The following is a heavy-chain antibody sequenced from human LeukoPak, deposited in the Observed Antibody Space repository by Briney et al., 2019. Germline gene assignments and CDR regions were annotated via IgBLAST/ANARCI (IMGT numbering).Heavy chain of an antibody. CDR3: ARKSLVGVRKDAFDI. CDR1: GGSISSGGYY. J-gene: IGHJ3*02. Sequence: SQTLSLTCTVSGGSISSGGYYWSWIRQPPGKGLEWIGYIYHSGSTNYNPSLKSRVTISVDKSKNQFSLKLSSVTAADTAVYYCARKSLVGVRKDAFDIWGQGTMVTVSS. CDR2: IYHSGST. D-gene: IGHD1-26*01. V-gene: IGHV4-30-2*01.